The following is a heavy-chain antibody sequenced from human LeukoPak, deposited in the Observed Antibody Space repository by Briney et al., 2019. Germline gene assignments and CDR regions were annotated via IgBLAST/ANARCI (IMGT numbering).Heavy chain of an antibody. J-gene: IGHJ5*02. D-gene: IGHD1-26*01. CDR2: IGADGRST. CDR1: GFTFSTYV. V-gene: IGHV3-23*01. Sequence: PGGSLRLSCAASGFTFSTYVMTWVRQAPGKGLEWVSAIGADGRSTDYADSVKGRFTISRDISKNMLYLQMNSLRAEDTALYYCTRRVGGTPDHWGLGTLVTVSS. CDR3: TRRVGGTPDH.